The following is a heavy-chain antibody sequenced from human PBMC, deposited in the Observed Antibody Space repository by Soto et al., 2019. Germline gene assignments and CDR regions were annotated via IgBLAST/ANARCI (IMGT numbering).Heavy chain of an antibody. Sequence: QVQLVESGGGVVQPGRSLRLSCAASGFTFSSYGMHWVRQALGKGLEWVAVISYDGSNKYYADSVKGRFTISRDNSKNTLYLQMNSLRAEDTAVYYCAKDRVVAATRTEGYYFDYWGQGTLVTVSS. CDR3: AKDRVVAATRTEGYYFDY. CDR1: GFTFSSYG. D-gene: IGHD2-15*01. CDR2: ISYDGSNK. J-gene: IGHJ4*02. V-gene: IGHV3-30*18.